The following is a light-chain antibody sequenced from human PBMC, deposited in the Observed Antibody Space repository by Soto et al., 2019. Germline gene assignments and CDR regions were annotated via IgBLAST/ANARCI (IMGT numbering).Light chain of an antibody. CDR1: QNIDRW. J-gene: IGKJ1*01. Sequence: DIQMTQSPSTLSASVGDRVTITCRASQNIDRWLAWYQQKPGKAPNLLIYGASNLESGVPSRFSGSGSGTEFPLTISRLRPDDFATYYCQQYNSYPWTFGQGTKVEIK. V-gene: IGKV1-5*03. CDR2: GAS. CDR3: QQYNSYPWT.